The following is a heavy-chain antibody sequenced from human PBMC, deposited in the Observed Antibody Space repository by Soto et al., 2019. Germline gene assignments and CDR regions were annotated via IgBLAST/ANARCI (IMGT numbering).Heavy chain of an antibody. V-gene: IGHV1-69*06. CDR3: AKDNRPGDCSSTSCYNRCYYYRMDL. CDR1: GGTFSSDA. J-gene: IGHJ6*02. CDR2: IIPIFGTA. D-gene: IGHD2-2*02. Sequence: SVNVSCKASGGTFSSDAISWVRQAPGQGLEWMVGIIPIFGTANYAHKFQCRVTITADKSTSKAYMELSSLRSEDTAVYYWAKDNRPGDCSSTSCYNRCYYYRMDLWGPGTTATV.